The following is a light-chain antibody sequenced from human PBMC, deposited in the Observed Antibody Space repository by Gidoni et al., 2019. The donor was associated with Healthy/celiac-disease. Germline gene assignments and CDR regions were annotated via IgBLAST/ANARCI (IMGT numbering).Light chain of an antibody. CDR2: AAS. CDR1: QSISSY. Sequence: DIQRTQSPSSLSASVGDRVTITCRASQSISSYLNWYQQKPGKAPKLLIYAASSLQSGVPSRFSGSGSGTDFTLTISSLQPEDFATYYCQQCYSTPRTFGQGTKVEIK. V-gene: IGKV1-39*01. J-gene: IGKJ1*01. CDR3: QQCYSTPRT.